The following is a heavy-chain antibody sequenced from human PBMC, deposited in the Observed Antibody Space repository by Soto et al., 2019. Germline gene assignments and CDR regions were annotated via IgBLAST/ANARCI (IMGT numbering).Heavy chain of an antibody. Sequence: QVQLVQSGAEVKKPEASVKVSCKDSGYTFITYGVSWVRHAPGHGLDWLGWISTYNGNTRYAERLQGRVTMTTDTTTNTAYMELRNLRSDDTAVYYCARGPTDYYDNNANYSLDYWGQGTLVTVSS. J-gene: IGHJ4*02. D-gene: IGHD3-22*01. V-gene: IGHV1-18*01. CDR3: ARGPTDYYDNNANYSLDY. CDR2: ISTYNGNT. CDR1: GYTFITYG.